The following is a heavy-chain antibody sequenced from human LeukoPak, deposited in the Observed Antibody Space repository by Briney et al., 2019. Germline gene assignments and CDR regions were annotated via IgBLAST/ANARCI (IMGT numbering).Heavy chain of an antibody. J-gene: IGHJ4*02. V-gene: IGHV1-18*01. CDR3: ARAREDYDYVWGSYPKYYFDY. CDR1: VYTFTIYG. Sequence: GASVTVSYTPSVYTFTIYGISGVRQAPGQGGEWRGWISAYNGNTNYAQKLQGTVTITTDTSTSTAYMELRSLRSDDTAVYYCARAREDYDYVWGSYPKYYFDYWGQGTLVTVSS. D-gene: IGHD3-16*02. CDR2: ISAYNGNT.